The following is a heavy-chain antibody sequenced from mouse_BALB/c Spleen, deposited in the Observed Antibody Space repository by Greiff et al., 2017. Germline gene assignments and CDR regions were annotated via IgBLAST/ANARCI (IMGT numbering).Heavy chain of an antibody. Sequence: EVMLVESGGGLVKPGGSLKLSCAASGFTFSSYAMTWVRQSPGKGLEWVAEISSGGSYTYYPDTVTGRFTISRDNAKNTLYLEMSSLRSEDTAMYYCARGGYYGPFDYWGQGTTLTVSS. V-gene: IGHV5-9-4*01. J-gene: IGHJ2*01. CDR3: ARGGYYGPFDY. CDR2: ISSGGSYT. CDR1: GFTFSSYA. D-gene: IGHD1-1*01.